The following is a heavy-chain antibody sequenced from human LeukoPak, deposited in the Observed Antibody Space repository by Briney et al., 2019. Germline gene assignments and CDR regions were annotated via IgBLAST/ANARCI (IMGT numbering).Heavy chain of an antibody. CDR3: ARFDAAAAGPFDY. V-gene: IGHV4-59*08. CDR2: IYYSGST. J-gene: IGHJ4*02. Sequence: SETLSLTCTVSGGSISSYYWSWIRQPPGKGLEWIGYIYYSGSTNYNPSLKSRVTISVDTSKNQFSLKLSSVTAADTAVYYCARFDAAAAGPFDYWGQGTLVTVSS. D-gene: IGHD6-13*01. CDR1: GGSISSYY.